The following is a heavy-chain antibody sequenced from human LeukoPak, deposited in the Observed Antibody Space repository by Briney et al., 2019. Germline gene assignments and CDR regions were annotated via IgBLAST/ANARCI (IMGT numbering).Heavy chain of an antibody. CDR3: AITGTTSRTYGMDV. Sequence: GGSLRLSCAASGFTFSSYSMNWVRQAPGKGLEWVSSISSSSSYIYHADSVKGRFTISRDNAKNSLYLQMNSLRAEDTAVYYCAITGTTSRTYGMDVWGQGTTVTVSS. D-gene: IGHD1-20*01. CDR2: ISSSSSYI. CDR1: GFTFSSYS. V-gene: IGHV3-21*01. J-gene: IGHJ6*02.